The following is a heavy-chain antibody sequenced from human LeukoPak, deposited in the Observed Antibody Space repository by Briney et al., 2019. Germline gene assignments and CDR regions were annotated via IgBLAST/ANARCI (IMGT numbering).Heavy chain of an antibody. CDR2: LRHSGNT. CDR1: GGSFSGYY. J-gene: IGHJ4*02. V-gene: IGHV4-34*11. CDR3: ARESSTTQTNLFDY. Sequence: PSETLSLTCAVYGGSFSGYYWSWIRQPPGKGLEWIGYLRHSGNTNHNSSFKGRVTFSLDTSKNQFSLILRSVTAADTAIYFCARESSTTQTNLFDYWGQGTLVTVSS. D-gene: IGHD1-14*01.